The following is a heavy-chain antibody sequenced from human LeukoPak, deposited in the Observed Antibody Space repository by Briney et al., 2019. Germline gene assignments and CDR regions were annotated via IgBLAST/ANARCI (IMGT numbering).Heavy chain of an antibody. CDR1: GFTFSSYW. D-gene: IGHD6-13*01. CDR3: TRGIAAAPDY. V-gene: IGHV3-74*01. Sequence: PGGPLRLSCAASGFTFSSYWMHWVRHAPGKGLVWVSRINSDGRSTSYADSVKGRFTTSRDNAENTLYLQMNSLRAEDTAVYYCTRGIAAAPDYWGQGTLVTVSS. J-gene: IGHJ4*02. CDR2: INSDGRST.